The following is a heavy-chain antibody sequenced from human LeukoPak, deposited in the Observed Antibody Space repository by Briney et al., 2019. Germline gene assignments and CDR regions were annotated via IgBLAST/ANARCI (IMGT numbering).Heavy chain of an antibody. CDR1: GYTFTGYY. V-gene: IGHV1-2*04. Sequence: ASVNVSCKASGYTFTGYYMHWVRQAPGQGLEWMGWINPNSGGTNYAQKFQGWVTMTRDTSISTAYMELSRLRSDDTAVYYCARDVGVVAADAFDIWGQGTMVTVSS. D-gene: IGHD2-15*01. J-gene: IGHJ3*02. CDR3: ARDVGVVAADAFDI. CDR2: INPNSGGT.